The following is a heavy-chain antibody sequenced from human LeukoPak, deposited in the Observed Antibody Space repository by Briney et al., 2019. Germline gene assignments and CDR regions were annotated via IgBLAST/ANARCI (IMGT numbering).Heavy chain of an antibody. D-gene: IGHD6-13*01. J-gene: IGHJ4*02. CDR1: GYTFTSYD. CDR2: MNPKSGNT. V-gene: IGHV1-8*01. CDR3: ARKEYSSPSDY. Sequence: ASVKVSCKASGYTFTSYDINWGRQATGQGLEWMGWMNPKSGNTGYAQMFQGRVTMTRNTSISTAYMELSSLTSEDTAVYYCARKEYSSPSDYWGQGTLVTVSS.